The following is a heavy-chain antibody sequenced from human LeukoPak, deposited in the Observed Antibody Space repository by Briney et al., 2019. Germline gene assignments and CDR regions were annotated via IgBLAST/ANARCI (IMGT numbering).Heavy chain of an antibody. J-gene: IGHJ4*02. V-gene: IGHV1-18*01. Sequence: ASVKVSCKASGYIFTRYGISWVRQAPGQGLEWMGWISSYNGNTNYAQKLQGRVTITTDISTNTAYMELRSLRSDDTALYYCARDSIYGGRLFDYWGQGTLVTVSS. CDR2: ISSYNGNT. CDR3: ARDSIYGGRLFDY. CDR1: GYIFTRYG. D-gene: IGHD4/OR15-4a*01.